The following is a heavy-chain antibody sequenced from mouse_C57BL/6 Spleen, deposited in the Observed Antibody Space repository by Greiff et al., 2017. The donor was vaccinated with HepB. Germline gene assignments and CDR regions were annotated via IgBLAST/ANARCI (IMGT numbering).Heavy chain of an antibody. CDR2: ISNGGGST. CDR3: ARRDYGNFYWYFDV. Sequence: EVMLVESGGGLVQPGGSLKLSCAASGFTFSDYYMYWVRQTPEKRLEWVAYISNGGGSTYYPDTVKGRFTISRDNAKNTLYLQMSRLKSEDTAMYYCARRDYGNFYWYFDVWGTGTTVTVSS. CDR1: GFTFSDYY. J-gene: IGHJ1*03. D-gene: IGHD2-1*01. V-gene: IGHV5-12*01.